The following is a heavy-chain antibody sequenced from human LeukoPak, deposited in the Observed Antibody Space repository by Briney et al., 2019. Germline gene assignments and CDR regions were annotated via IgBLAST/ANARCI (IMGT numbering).Heavy chain of an antibody. V-gene: IGHV3-7*04. D-gene: IGHD4-17*01. CDR3: AREGTVTAYNFDF. CDR1: GFTSSSYW. CDR2: IKYTGTEI. J-gene: IGHJ4*02. Sequence: GGSLRLSCAASGFTSSSYWMSWVRQAPGKGLEWVANIKYTGTEIYYVGSVKGRFTISRDNAKNSLFLQMNSLRVEDTAVYYCAREGTVTAYNFDFWGQGTLVTVSS.